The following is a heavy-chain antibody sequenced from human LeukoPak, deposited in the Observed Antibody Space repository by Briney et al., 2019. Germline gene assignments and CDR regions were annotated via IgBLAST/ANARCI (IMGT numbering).Heavy chain of an antibody. D-gene: IGHD3-22*01. Sequence: PSETLSLTCAVYGVSFSGYYWSWLRQPPGKGLEWIGEIKHSGSTNYNPSLKSRVTISVDTSKNQFSLKLSSVTAADTAVYYCARPLSLLYDSSGYEDAFDIWGQGTMVTVSS. V-gene: IGHV4-34*01. CDR1: GVSFSGYY. CDR3: ARPLSLLYDSSGYEDAFDI. J-gene: IGHJ3*02. CDR2: IKHSGST.